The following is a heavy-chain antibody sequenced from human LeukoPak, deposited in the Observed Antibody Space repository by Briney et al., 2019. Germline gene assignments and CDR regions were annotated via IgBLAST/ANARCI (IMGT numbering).Heavy chain of an antibody. Sequence: GRSLRLPCAASGFTFSSYDMHWVRQAPGKGLEWVAVIWYDGSNKYYADSVKGRFTISRDNSKNTLYLQMNSLRAEDTAVYYCARVHGSSWHHYFDYWGQGTLVTVSS. D-gene: IGHD6-13*01. CDR2: IWYDGSNK. J-gene: IGHJ4*02. CDR1: GFTFSSYD. CDR3: ARVHGSSWHHYFDY. V-gene: IGHV3-33*01.